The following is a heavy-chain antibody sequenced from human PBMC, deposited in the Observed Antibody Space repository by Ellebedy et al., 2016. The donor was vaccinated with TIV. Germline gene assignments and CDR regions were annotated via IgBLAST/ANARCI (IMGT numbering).Heavy chain of an antibody. V-gene: IGHV1-8*01. CDR1: GYTFTSYD. J-gene: IGHJ4*02. Sequence: AASVKVSCKASGYTFTSYDINWVRQATGQGLEWMGWMNPNSGNTGYAQKFKGRVTMTRNTSISTAYMELSSLRSEDTAVYYCTIWTTVTTGDYWGQGTLVTVSS. CDR3: TIWTTVTTGDY. CDR2: MNPNSGNT. D-gene: IGHD4-17*01.